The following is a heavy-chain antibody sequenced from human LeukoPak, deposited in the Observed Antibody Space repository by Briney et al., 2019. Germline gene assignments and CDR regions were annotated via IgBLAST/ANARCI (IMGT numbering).Heavy chain of an antibody. D-gene: IGHD3-3*01. Sequence: PSETLSLTCTVSGGSISSSSYYWGWIRQPPGKGLEWIGSIYYSGSTYYNPSLKSRVTISVDTSKNQLSLKLSSVTAADTAVYYCARQEADFWSGYSDYWGQGTLVTVSS. CDR1: GGSISSSSYY. CDR3: ARQEADFWSGYSDY. V-gene: IGHV4-39*01. J-gene: IGHJ4*02. CDR2: IYYSGST.